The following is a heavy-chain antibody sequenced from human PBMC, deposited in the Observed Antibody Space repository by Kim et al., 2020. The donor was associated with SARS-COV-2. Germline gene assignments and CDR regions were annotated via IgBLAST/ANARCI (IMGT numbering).Heavy chain of an antibody. D-gene: IGHD3-22*01. Sequence: RFTISRDNAKNSLYLQMNSLRAEDTAVYYCARTPQPLYDSSGYLYNWFDPWGQGTLVTVSS. V-gene: IGHV3-11*06. CDR3: ARTPQPLYDSSGYLYNWFDP. J-gene: IGHJ5*02.